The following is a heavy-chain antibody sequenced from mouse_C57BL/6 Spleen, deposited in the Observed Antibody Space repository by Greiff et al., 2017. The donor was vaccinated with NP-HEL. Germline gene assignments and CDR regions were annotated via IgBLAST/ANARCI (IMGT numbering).Heavy chain of an antibody. CDR1: GYTFTTYP. V-gene: IGHV1-47*01. CDR3: ARGITTVVAPYAMDY. CDR2: FHPYNDDT. J-gene: IGHJ4*01. Sequence: VQGVESGAELVKPGASVKMSCKASGYTFTTYPIEWMKQNHGKSLEWIGNFHPYNDDTKYNEKFKGKATLTVEKSSSTVYLELSRLTSDDSAVYYCARGITTVVAPYAMDYWGQGTSVTVSS. D-gene: IGHD1-1*01.